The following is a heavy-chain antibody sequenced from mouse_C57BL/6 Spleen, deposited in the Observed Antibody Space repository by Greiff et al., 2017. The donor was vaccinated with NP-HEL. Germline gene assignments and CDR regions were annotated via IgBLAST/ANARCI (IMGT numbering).Heavy chain of an antibody. V-gene: IGHV1-42*01. D-gene: IGHD4-1*01. CDR1: GYSFTGYY. Sequence: EVQLQQSGPELVKPGASVKISCKASGYSFTGYYMNWVKQSPEKSLEWIGEINPSTGGTTYNQKFKAKAKLTVDKSSSTAYMQRKSLTSEYSAVYYCATPLTGYAMDYWGQGTSVTVSS. CDR3: ATPLTGYAMDY. J-gene: IGHJ4*01. CDR2: INPSTGGT.